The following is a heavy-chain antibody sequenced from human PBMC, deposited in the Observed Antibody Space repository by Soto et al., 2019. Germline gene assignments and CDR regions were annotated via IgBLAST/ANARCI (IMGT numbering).Heavy chain of an antibody. CDR1: GDSVSSNSAA. J-gene: IGHJ6*03. V-gene: IGHV6-1*01. D-gene: IGHD4-4*01. CDR3: AREPLSAYMTTVTTNYYYYYYMDV. CDR2: TYYRSKWYN. Sequence: SQTLSLTCAISGDSVSSNSAAWNWIRQSPSRGLEWLGRTYYRSKWYNDYAVSVKSRITINPDTSKNQFSLQLNSVTPEDTAVYYCAREPLSAYMTTVTTNYYYYYYMDVWGKGTTVTVSS.